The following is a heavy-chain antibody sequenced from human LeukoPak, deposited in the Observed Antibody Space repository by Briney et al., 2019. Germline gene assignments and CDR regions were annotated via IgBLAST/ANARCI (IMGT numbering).Heavy chain of an antibody. Sequence: AASVKVSCKASGYTFTSYGISWVRQAPGQGLEWMGWISAYNGNTNYAQKLQGRVTMTTDTSTSTAYLELRSLRSDDTPVYYCARAGYCSGGSCYSSSWFDPWGQGTLVTVSS. D-gene: IGHD2-15*01. V-gene: IGHV1-18*01. CDR1: GYTFTSYG. CDR3: ARAGYCSGGSCYSSSWFDP. J-gene: IGHJ5*02. CDR2: ISAYNGNT.